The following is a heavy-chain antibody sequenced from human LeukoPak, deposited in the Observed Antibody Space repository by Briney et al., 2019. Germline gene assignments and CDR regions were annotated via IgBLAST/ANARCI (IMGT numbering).Heavy chain of an antibody. CDR3: ARVPIVVVPAASRVLAAAASEAFDI. CDR2: IYYSGST. CDR1: GGSISSSSYY. D-gene: IGHD2-2*01. V-gene: IGHV4-39*07. Sequence: PSETLSLTCTVSGGSISSSSYYWGWIRQPPGKGLEWIGGIYYSGSTYYNPSLKSRVTISVDTSKNQFSLKLSSVTAADTAVYYCARVPIVVVPAASRVLAAAASEAFDIWGQGTMVTVSS. J-gene: IGHJ3*02.